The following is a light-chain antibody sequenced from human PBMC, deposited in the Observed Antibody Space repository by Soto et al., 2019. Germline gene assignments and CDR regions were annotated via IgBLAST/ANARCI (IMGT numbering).Light chain of an antibody. V-gene: IGKV1-33*01. Sequence: DIQTTQSPPSLSASLGDRVTITCRASQDIADNLNWYQQKPGKAPNLLIYDASNLDTGVPSRFSGSGSGTVFTLTISSLQPEDIATYYCQQYDTFHTFGQGTKVEIK. CDR3: QQYDTFHT. CDR2: DAS. J-gene: IGKJ2*01. CDR1: QDIADN.